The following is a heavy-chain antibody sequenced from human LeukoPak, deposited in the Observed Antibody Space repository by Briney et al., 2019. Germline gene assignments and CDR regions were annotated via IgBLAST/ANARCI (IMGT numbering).Heavy chain of an antibody. V-gene: IGHV3-33*01. CDR2: IWYDGSNK. Sequence: GGSLRLSCAASGFTFSSYGMHWVRQAPGKGLEGVAVIWYDGSNKYYADSVKGRFTISRDNSKNTLYLQMNSLRAEDTAVYYCARDLSWFGEFDYWGQGTLVTVSS. CDR3: ARDLSWFGEFDY. D-gene: IGHD3-10*01. J-gene: IGHJ4*02. CDR1: GFTFSSYG.